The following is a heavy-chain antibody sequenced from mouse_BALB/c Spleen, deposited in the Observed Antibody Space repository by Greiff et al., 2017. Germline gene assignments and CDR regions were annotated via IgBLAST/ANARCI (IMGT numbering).Heavy chain of an antibody. CDR2: ISSGSSTI. CDR3: ARSDTTVVAEN. J-gene: IGHJ3*01. Sequence: EVKVVESGGGLVQPGGSLKLSCAASGFTFSSYTMSWVRQTPEKRLEWVAYISSGSSTIYYADTVKGRFTISRDNPKNTLFLQMTSLRSEDTAMYYCARSDTTVVAENWGQGTLVTVSA. D-gene: IGHD1-1*01. V-gene: IGHV5-17*02. CDR1: GFTFSSYT.